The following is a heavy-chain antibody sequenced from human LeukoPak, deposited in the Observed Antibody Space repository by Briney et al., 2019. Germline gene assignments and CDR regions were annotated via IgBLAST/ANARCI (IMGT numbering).Heavy chain of an antibody. CDR3: ARHVRLWLHDYFDY. Sequence: PSETVSLTCTVSGGSISSSSYYWGWIRQPPGKGLEWIGSIYYSGSTYYNPSLKSRVTISVDTYKNQFSLKLSSVTAADTAVYYCARHVRLWLHDYFDYWGQGTLVTVSS. J-gene: IGHJ4*02. D-gene: IGHD5-18*01. CDR2: IYYSGST. V-gene: IGHV4-39*01. CDR1: GGSISSSSYY.